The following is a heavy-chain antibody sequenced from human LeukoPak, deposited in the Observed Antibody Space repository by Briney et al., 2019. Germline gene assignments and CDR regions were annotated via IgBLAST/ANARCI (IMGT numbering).Heavy chain of an antibody. CDR3: GRHRSGSGTYYIDY. Sequence: GGSLRLSCVVSGFTCSSYSMIGVRQAPGKGLQWVANMKKDGSETKYVESVKGRFTISRDNAKNSLYLQMNSLRAEDTAVYYCGRHRSGSGTYYIDYWGQGTLVSVSS. V-gene: IGHV3-7*01. J-gene: IGHJ4*02. CDR2: MKKDGSET. D-gene: IGHD3-10*01. CDR1: GFTCSSYS.